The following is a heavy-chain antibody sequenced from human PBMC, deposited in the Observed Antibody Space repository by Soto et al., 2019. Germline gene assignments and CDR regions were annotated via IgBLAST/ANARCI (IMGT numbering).Heavy chain of an antibody. D-gene: IGHD3-9*01. Sequence: SETLSLTCTVSGGSISSYYWSWIRQPPGKGLEWIGYIYYSGSTNYNPSLKSRVTISVDTSKNQFSLKLSSVTAADTAVYYCARDYDILTGYYGYYYYGMDVWGQGTTVTVSS. V-gene: IGHV4-59*12. CDR2: IYYSGST. J-gene: IGHJ6*02. CDR3: ARDYDILTGYYGYYYYGMDV. CDR1: GGSISSYY.